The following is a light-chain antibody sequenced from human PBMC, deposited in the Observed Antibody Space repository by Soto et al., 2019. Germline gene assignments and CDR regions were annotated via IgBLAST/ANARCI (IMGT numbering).Light chain of an antibody. Sequence: DIQMTQSPSSLSASVGDRVTITCQASQDIRGYLNWYQQKPGKPPKLLIYDATKFETGVSKRCSGSGSVTHVTLAILSLQPDDIGTFYRQQYESFPLTFGLRTRVDI. CDR2: DAT. CDR1: QDIRGY. J-gene: IGKJ5*01. V-gene: IGKV1-33*01. CDR3: QQYESFPLT.